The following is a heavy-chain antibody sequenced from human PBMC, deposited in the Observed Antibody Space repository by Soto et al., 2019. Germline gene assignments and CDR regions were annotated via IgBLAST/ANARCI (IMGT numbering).Heavy chain of an antibody. V-gene: IGHV4-38-2*02. CDR3: AREGYDSSGYYYFDY. J-gene: IGHJ4*02. Sequence: PSESMSVTCAVSGYSISSGYYWGWIQQPPGKGVEWIGSIYHSGITYYNPSLKSRVTISVDTSKNQFSLKLSSVTAADTAVYYCAREGYDSSGYYYFDYWGQGTLVTVSS. CDR1: GYSISSGYY. CDR2: IYHSGIT. D-gene: IGHD3-22*01.